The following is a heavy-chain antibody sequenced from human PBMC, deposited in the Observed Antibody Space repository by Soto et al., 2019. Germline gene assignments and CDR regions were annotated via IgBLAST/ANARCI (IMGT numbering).Heavy chain of an antibody. D-gene: IGHD1-26*01. J-gene: IGHJ4*02. V-gene: IGHV4-30-4*01. CDR3: ARDRSTSSPVGY. Sequence: TLSLTCTVSGGSISSGDYYWSWIRQPPGKGLEWIGYIYYSGSTYYNPSLKSRVTISVDTSKNQFSLKLSSVTAADTAVYYCARDRSTSSPVGYWGQGTLVTVSS. CDR2: IYYSGST. CDR1: GGSISSGDYY.